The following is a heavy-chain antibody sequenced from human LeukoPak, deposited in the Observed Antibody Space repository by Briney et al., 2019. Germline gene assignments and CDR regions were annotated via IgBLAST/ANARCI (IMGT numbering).Heavy chain of an antibody. D-gene: IGHD6-13*01. CDR2: ISAYNGNT. Sequence: ASVKVSCKASGYTFTSYGISWVRQAPGQGLEWMGWISAYNGNTNYAQKLQGRVTMTTDTSTSTAYMELRSLRSDDTAVYYCARSIRSSSWYRDYYYYYGMDVWGQGTTVTVSS. V-gene: IGHV1-18*01. CDR1: GYTFTSYG. CDR3: ARSIRSSSWYRDYYYYYGMDV. J-gene: IGHJ6*02.